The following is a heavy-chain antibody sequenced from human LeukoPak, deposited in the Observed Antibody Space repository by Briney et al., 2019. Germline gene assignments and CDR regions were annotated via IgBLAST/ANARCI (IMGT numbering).Heavy chain of an antibody. D-gene: IGHD1-26*01. Sequence: SETLSLTCAVYGGSFSGYYWSWIRQPPGKGLEWIGEINHSGSTNYNPSLKSRVTISVDTSKNQFSLKLTSVTAADTAVYYCARWEGGGYYDFDYWGQGTLVTVSS. V-gene: IGHV4-34*01. J-gene: IGHJ4*02. CDR1: GGSFSGYY. CDR2: INHSGST. CDR3: ARWEGGGYYDFDY.